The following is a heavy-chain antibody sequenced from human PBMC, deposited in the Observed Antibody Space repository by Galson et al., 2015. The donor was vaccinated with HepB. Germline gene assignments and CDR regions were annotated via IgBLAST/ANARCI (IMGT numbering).Heavy chain of an antibody. D-gene: IGHD3-10*01. Sequence: QVQLQESGPGLVKPSETLSLTCAVSGGSISTNNWWMWVRQPPGKGLEWIGEIYHSGTTNYNPSLKSRVTMSVDKSRNQFSLNLNSVAAADTAVYYCARGWGAGTYRGFDYWGQGTLVTVSS. CDR3: ARGWGAGTYRGFDY. CDR2: IYHSGTT. CDR1: GGSISTNNW. V-gene: IGHV4-4*02. J-gene: IGHJ4*02.